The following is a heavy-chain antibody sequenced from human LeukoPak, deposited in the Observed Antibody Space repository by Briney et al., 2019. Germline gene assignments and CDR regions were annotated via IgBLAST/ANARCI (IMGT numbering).Heavy chain of an antibody. CDR3: ARLRNRNTFTF. CDR2: IYNTGNT. D-gene: IGHD1/OR15-1a*01. CDR1: GGSTGSYY. V-gene: IGHV4-59*08. J-gene: IGHJ3*01. Sequence: SETLSLNCTVSGGSTGSYYWSWIRQPPGKGLEYIGYIYNTGNTNYNPSLKSRVTISADTSKNQLSLKLSSVTAADTAVYFCARLRNRNTFTFWSQGTMVTVSS.